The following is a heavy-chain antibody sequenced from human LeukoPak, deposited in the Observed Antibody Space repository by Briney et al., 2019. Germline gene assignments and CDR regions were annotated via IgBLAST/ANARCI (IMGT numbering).Heavy chain of an antibody. Sequence: PGASLRLSCAASGFTFSSYAMSWVRQAPGKGLEWVSAISGSGGSTYYADSVKGRFTISRDNSKNTLYLQMSSLRAEDTAVYCCAKDKDYGVLGWFDPWGQGTLVTVSS. V-gene: IGHV3-23*01. J-gene: IGHJ5*02. CDR1: GFTFSSYA. CDR2: ISGSGGST. D-gene: IGHD4-17*01. CDR3: AKDKDYGVLGWFDP.